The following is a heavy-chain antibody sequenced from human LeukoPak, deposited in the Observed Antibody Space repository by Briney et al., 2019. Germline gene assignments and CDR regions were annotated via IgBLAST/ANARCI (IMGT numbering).Heavy chain of an antibody. D-gene: IGHD3-10*01. J-gene: IGHJ6*04. CDR2: ISNSGNTI. Sequence: GGSLRLSCAAFGFTFSSYDMTWVRQAPGKGLEWVSYISNSGNTIYYADSVKGRFTISRDNSLYLQMNSLRAEDTAVYYCARSRSGTYYNADVWGKGTTVTVSS. CDR3: ARSRSGTYYNADV. V-gene: IGHV3-48*03. CDR1: GFTFSSYD.